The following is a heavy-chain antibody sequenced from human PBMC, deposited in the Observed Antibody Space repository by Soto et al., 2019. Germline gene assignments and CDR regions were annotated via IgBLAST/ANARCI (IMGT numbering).Heavy chain of an antibody. D-gene: IGHD6-6*01. Sequence: QVQLLQSGAEVKKPGASVKVSCKASGYTFTNYGITWVRQAPGQGLEWMGWISAYNGNTHYTQRLQGRVTMTTDTSASTAYMELRGLRSDDTAVYYWARVRQLVGYFYSYMDVWGKGTTVTFSS. J-gene: IGHJ6*03. CDR2: ISAYNGNT. V-gene: IGHV1-18*01. CDR3: ARVRQLVGYFYSYMDV. CDR1: GYTFTNYG.